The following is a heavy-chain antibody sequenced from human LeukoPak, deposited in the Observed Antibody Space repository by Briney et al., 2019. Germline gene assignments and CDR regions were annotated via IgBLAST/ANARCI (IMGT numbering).Heavy chain of an antibody. V-gene: IGHV3-23*01. D-gene: IGHD2-21*01. CDR2: ITGSSGSK. J-gene: IGHJ2*01. CDR1: RFTFSIYA. Sequence: PGGALRLSSAASRFTFSIYAMSWVRQAPGEGLECVSAITGSSGSKYYADSVRRRFTTSRNTSKNTLYLQMNRMTAEATAVYYCAKALFLWYLDLWGRGTLVTVSS. CDR3: AKALFLWYLDL.